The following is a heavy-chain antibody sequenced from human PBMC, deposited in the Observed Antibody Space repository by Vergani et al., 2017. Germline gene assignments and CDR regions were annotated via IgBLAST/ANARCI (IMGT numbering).Heavy chain of an antibody. Sequence: QVQLVESGGGVVQPGTSLRLSCVVSGFALNRHAMYWVRQAPGKGLEWVVGISFDGTNEYYPDLVKGRFTISRDIAKNTLYLQVRSLRLEDTGVYYCVRDRGLLGGSKVYTGAWDYWGQGTPVTVSS. J-gene: IGHJ4*02. CDR1: GFALNRHA. CDR2: ISFDGTNE. D-gene: IGHD2-2*02. V-gene: IGHV3-30-3*01. CDR3: VRDRGLLGGSKVYTGAWDY.